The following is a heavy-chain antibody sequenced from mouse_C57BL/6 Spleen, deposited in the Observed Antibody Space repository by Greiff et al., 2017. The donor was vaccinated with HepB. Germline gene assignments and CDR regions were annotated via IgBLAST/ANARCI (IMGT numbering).Heavy chain of an antibody. J-gene: IGHJ4*01. V-gene: IGHV1-15*01. CDR2: IDPETGGT. CDR1: GYTFTDYE. Sequence: VQLQQSGAELVRPGASVTLSCKASGYTFTDYEMHWVKQTPVHGLEWIGAIDPETGGTAYNQKFKGKAILTADKSSSTAYMELRSLTSEDSAVYYCTAGDDYDAYAMDYWGQGTSVTVSS. D-gene: IGHD2-4*01. CDR3: TAGDDYDAYAMDY.